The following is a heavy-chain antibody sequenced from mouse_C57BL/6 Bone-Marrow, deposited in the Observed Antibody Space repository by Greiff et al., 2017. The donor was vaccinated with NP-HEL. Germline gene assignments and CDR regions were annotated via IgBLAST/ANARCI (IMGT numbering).Heavy chain of an antibody. D-gene: IGHD1-1*01. CDR2: IYPGSGST. Sequence: QVQLQQPGAELVKPGASLKMSCKASGYTFTSYWITWVKQRPGQGLEWIGDIYPGSGSTNYNEKFKSKATLTVDTSSSTAYMQLSSLTSEDSAVYYCARFPLITTFFDYWGQGTTLTVSS. CDR1: GYTFTSYW. J-gene: IGHJ2*01. V-gene: IGHV1-55*01. CDR3: ARFPLITTFFDY.